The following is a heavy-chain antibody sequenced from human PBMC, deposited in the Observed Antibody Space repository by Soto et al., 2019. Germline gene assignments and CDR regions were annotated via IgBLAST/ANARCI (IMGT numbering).Heavy chain of an antibody. J-gene: IGHJ6*02. D-gene: IGHD2-2*03. CDR1: GYTFTSYG. CDR3: ARVIGGYCSSTSCRYGMDV. CDR2: ISAYNGNT. Sequence: SVKFSCKASGYTFTSYGISWVRQAPGQGLEWMGWISAYNGNTNYAQKLQGRVTMTTDTSTSTAYMELSSLRSEDTAVYYCARVIGGYCSSTSCRYGMDVWGQGTTVTVSS. V-gene: IGHV1-18*04.